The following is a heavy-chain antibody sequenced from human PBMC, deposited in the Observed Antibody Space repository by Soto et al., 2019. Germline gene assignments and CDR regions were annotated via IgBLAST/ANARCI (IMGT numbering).Heavy chain of an antibody. CDR3: ARNLYNTGSFDH. Sequence: QVQLVQSGAEVKKPGASVKVSCKASGYTFTDYDINWVRQATGQGLEWMGWMTPNSGNTGYAQKFKGRVTMTKDTSRSTAYMELNSLTSEDTAMYYCARNLYNTGSFDHWGQGTLVTVSS. J-gene: IGHJ4*02. V-gene: IGHV1-8*02. CDR1: GYTFTDYD. D-gene: IGHD3-10*01. CDR2: MTPNSGNT.